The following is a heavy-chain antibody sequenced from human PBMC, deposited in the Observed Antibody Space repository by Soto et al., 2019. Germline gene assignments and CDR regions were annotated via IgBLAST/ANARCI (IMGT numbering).Heavy chain of an antibody. Sequence: PGGSLRLSCAASGFTFSSYWMHWVRQAPGKGLVWVSRINSDGSSTSYADSVKGRFTISRDNAKNTLYLQMNSLRAEDTAVYYCARGYKVGATWETYYYYYGMDVWGQGTTVTVSS. D-gene: IGHD1-26*01. CDR1: GFTFSSYW. V-gene: IGHV3-74*01. CDR3: ARGYKVGATWETYYYYYGMDV. J-gene: IGHJ6*02. CDR2: INSDGSST.